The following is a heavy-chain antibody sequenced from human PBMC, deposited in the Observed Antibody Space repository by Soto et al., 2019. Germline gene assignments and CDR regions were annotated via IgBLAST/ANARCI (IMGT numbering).Heavy chain of an antibody. CDR3: ARYFLRGRFFDS. CDR2: IYYSGKT. CDR1: DGSFSSSYY. D-gene: IGHD3-10*01. V-gene: IGHV4-39*01. J-gene: IGHJ4*02. Sequence: QLQLQESGPGLVKPSETLSLTCSVSDGSFSSSYYWGWLRQAPGKGLEWLGNIYYSGKTYYNPSLKRRFAMSVDTSKTQFSLTLTSVTAADTAVYYSARYFLRGRFFDSWGQGTLVTVSS.